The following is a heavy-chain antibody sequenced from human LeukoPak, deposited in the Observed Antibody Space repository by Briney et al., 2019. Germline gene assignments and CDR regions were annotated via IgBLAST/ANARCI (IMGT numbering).Heavy chain of an antibody. V-gene: IGHV1-2*02. CDR2: INPNSGGT. CDR3: AKGYPLSTTAAGTYFQH. D-gene: IGHD6-13*01. CDR1: GYTFSGYY. J-gene: IGHJ1*01. Sequence: GASVKVSCTASGYTFSGYYMHWVRQAPGQGLEWMGWINPNSGGTNYAQKFQGRVTMTRDTSISTAYMELSGLRSDDTAVYYCAKGYPLSTTAAGTYFQHWGQGTLVTVSS.